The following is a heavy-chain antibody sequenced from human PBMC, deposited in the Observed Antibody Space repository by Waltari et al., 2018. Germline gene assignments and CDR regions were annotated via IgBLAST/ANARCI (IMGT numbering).Heavy chain of an antibody. D-gene: IGHD2-15*01. V-gene: IGHV4-34*01. Sequence: QVQLQQWGAGLLKPSETLSLTCAVYGGSFSGYYWSWIRQPPGKGLEWIGEINHSGSTNYNPSLKSRVTISVDTSKNQFSLKLSSVTAADTAVYYCAREYCSGGSCYSEWFDPWGQGTLVTVSS. CDR2: INHSGST. CDR1: GGSFSGYY. CDR3: AREYCSGGSCYSEWFDP. J-gene: IGHJ5*02.